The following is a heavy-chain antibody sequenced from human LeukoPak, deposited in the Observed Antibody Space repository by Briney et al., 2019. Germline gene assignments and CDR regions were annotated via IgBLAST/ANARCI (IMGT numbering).Heavy chain of an antibody. V-gene: IGHV1-2*02. CDR3: ARDLGTGDANWFDP. D-gene: IGHD7-27*01. CDR2: INPNSGRT. Sequence: AGVTVSFKASGYTFNDYYMQWVRQAPGQGREGMGWINPNSGRTNYAQKFPGRVTMTRDTSISTAYMELSRLRSDDTAVYYCARDLGTGDANWFDPWGQGTLVTVSS. CDR1: GYTFNDYY. J-gene: IGHJ5*02.